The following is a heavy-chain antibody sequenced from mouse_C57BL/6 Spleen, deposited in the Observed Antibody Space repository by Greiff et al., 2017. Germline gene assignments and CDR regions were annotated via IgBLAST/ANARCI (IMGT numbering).Heavy chain of an antibody. D-gene: IGHD2-1*01. J-gene: IGHJ2*01. Sequence: EVQLQQSGAELVRPGASVKLSCTASGFNIKDDYMHWVKQRPEQGLEWIGWIDPENGDTEYASKFQGKATITADTSSNTAYLQLSSLTSEDTAVYYCTTRGGNYVENYFDYWGQGTTLTVSS. CDR3: TTRGGNYVENYFDY. CDR2: IDPENGDT. V-gene: IGHV14-4*01. CDR1: GFNIKDDY.